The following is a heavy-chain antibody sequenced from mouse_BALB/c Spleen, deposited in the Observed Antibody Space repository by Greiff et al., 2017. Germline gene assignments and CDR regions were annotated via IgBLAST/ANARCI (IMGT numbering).Heavy chain of an antibody. CDR2: IWAGGST. D-gene: IGHD4-1*01. J-gene: IGHJ3*01. CDR1: GFSLTSYG. Sequence: VQGVESGPGLVAPSQSLSITCTVSGFSLTSYGVHWVRQPPGKGLEWLGVIWAGGSTNYNSALMSRLSISKDNSKSQVFLKMNSLQTDDTAMYYCASLGSFAYWGQGTLVTVSA. CDR3: ASLGSFAY. V-gene: IGHV2-9*02.